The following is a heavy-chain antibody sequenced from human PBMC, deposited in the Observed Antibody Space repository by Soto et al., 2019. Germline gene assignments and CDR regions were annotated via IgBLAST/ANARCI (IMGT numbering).Heavy chain of an antibody. V-gene: IGHV1-69*02. CDR2: IIPYLDIT. Sequence: QVQLVQSGAEVKKPGSSVKVSCKASGGTFGTYTISWVRQAPGQGLEWMGRIIPYLDITDYAQKFQGRFTICAVKSTTTAYMGLNRVRSGDRAVYFCARDTTYWGPGTGVTVSS. CDR1: GGTFGTYT. J-gene: IGHJ4*02. CDR3: ARDTTY. D-gene: IGHD5-18*01.